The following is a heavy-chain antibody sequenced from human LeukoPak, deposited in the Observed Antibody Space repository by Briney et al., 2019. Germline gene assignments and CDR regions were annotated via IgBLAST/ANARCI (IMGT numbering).Heavy chain of an antibody. J-gene: IGHJ3*02. V-gene: IGHV4-59*08. CDR1: GGSISSYY. CDR2: IYYSRST. CDR3: ARVGNLYYYDSSGYYVGAFDI. D-gene: IGHD3-22*01. Sequence: PSETLSLTCTVSGGSISSYYWSWIRQPPGKGLEWIGYIYYSRSTNYNPSLKSRVTISVDTSKNQFSLKLSSVTAADTAVYYCARVGNLYYYDSSGYYVGAFDIWGQGTMVTVSS.